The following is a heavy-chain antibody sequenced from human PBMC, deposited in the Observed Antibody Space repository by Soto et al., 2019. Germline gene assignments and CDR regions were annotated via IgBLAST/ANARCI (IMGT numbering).Heavy chain of an antibody. Sequence: SVKVSCKASGGTFTYYSFDWVRQAPGQGLEWMGRTIPIVGTANYAQNFQGRLTITADKSTNTVYMELSSLRSEDTAVYYCARKDSSSLDSWGQGTPVTVSS. CDR2: TIPIVGTA. V-gene: IGHV1-69*08. CDR1: GGTFTYYS. CDR3: ARKDSSSLDS. J-gene: IGHJ4*02. D-gene: IGHD3-22*01.